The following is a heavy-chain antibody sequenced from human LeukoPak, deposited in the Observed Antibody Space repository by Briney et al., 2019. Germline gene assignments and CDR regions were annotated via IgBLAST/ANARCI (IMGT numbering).Heavy chain of an antibody. CDR2: ISYDGSNK. V-gene: IGHV3-30*03. D-gene: IGHD3-16*01. CDR3: ARDGGRSSEDY. J-gene: IGHJ4*02. Sequence: GGSLRLSCAASGFTFSSYGMHWVRQAPDKRLEWVAVISYDGSNKEYADSAKGRFTISRDNSKNTLYLQMNSLRSEDTAVYYCARDGGRSSEDYWGQGTLVTVSS. CDR1: GFTFSSYG.